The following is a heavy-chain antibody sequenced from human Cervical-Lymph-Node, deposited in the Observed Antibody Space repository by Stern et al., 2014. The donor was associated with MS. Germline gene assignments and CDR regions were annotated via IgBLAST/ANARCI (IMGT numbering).Heavy chain of an antibody. CDR2: ISPYNGNR. J-gene: IGHJ4*02. Sequence: QVQLVQSGAEVTKPGASVKVSCKASGYTFIRYSISWVRQAPGKGLEWMGWISPYNGNRKFARKLQGRVTLTTDTSTNTAYMELRSLRSDDTAVYYCAREQSEWWLVPDYWGQGTLVTVSS. CDR1: GYTFIRYS. D-gene: IGHD6-19*01. V-gene: IGHV1-18*01. CDR3: AREQSEWWLVPDY.